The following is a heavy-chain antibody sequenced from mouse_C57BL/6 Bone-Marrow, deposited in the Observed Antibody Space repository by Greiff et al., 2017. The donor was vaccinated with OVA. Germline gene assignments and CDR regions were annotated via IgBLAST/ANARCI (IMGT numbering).Heavy chain of an antibody. J-gene: IGHJ1*03. D-gene: IGHD1-1*01. V-gene: IGHV1-59*01. CDR3: ARPTVVAPCV. Sequence: QVQLQQPGAELVRPGTSVKLSCKASGYTFTSYWMHWVKQRPGQGLEWIGVIDPSDSYTNYNQKFKGKATLTVDTSSSTAYMQLSSLTSEDSAVYYCARPTVVAPCVWGTGTTVTVSS. CDR2: IDPSDSYT. CDR1: GYTFTSYW.